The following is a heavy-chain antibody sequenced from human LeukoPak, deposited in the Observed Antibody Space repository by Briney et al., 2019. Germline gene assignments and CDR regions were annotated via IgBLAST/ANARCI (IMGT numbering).Heavy chain of an antibody. CDR3: AGHNYDSSGYYYLWGYYYYMDV. D-gene: IGHD3-22*01. Sequence: VASVKVSCKASGGTFSSYAISWVRQAPGQGLEWMGGIIPIFGTANYAQKFQGRVTITADKSTSTAYMELSSLRSEDTAVYYCAGHNYDSSGYYYLWGYYYYMDVWGKGTTVTVSS. V-gene: IGHV1-69*06. CDR2: IIPIFGTA. J-gene: IGHJ6*03. CDR1: GGTFSSYA.